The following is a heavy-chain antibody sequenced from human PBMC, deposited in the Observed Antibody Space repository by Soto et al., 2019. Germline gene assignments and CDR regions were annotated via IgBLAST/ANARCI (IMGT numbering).Heavy chain of an antibody. J-gene: IGHJ6*03. Sequence: SVKVSCKASGGTFSSYAISWVRQAPGQGLEWIGGIIPIFGTANYAQKFQGRVTITADESTSTAYMELSSLRSEDTAVYYCARGADYCSRSSSCFEGYYYYMDVWGKGTTVTVSS. CDR3: ARGADYCSRSSSCFEGYYYYMDV. V-gene: IGHV1-69*13. D-gene: IGHD2-2*01. CDR2: IIPIFGTA. CDR1: GGTFSSYA.